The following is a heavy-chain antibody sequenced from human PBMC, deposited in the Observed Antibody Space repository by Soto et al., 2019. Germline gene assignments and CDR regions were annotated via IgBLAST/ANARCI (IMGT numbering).Heavy chain of an antibody. CDR1: GFSFSDYA. CDR2: ISGDAGST. V-gene: IGHV3-23*01. D-gene: IGHD4-17*01. Sequence: PGGFLRLSCAASGFSFSDYAMSWVRQAPGKGLEWVSIISGDAGSTKYADSVKGRFTISRVNSKNTVYLQMNSLRAEDTAVYYCAKRVYGDYVWFDYWGQGTLVTSPQ. J-gene: IGHJ4*02. CDR3: AKRVYGDYVWFDY.